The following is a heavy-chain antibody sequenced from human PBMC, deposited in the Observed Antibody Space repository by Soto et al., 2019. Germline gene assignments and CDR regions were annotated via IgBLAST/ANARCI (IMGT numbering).Heavy chain of an antibody. CDR3: AKAFRDPLWSGYLGYYYYYMDV. CDR1: GFTFSSYA. CDR2: ISGSGGST. V-gene: IGHV3-23*01. Sequence: GGSLRLSCAASGFTFSSYAMSWVRQAPGKGLEWVSAISGSGGSTYYADSVKGRFTISRDNSKNTLYLQMNSLRAEDTAVYYCAKAFRDPLWSGYLGYYYYYMDVWGKGTTVTVSS. D-gene: IGHD3-3*01. J-gene: IGHJ6*03.